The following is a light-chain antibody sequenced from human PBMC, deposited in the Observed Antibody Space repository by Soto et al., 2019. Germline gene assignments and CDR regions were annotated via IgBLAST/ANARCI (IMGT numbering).Light chain of an antibody. CDR3: QQYSSFFYS. V-gene: IGKV1-8*01. CDR2: DVS. J-gene: IGKJ2*01. Sequence: AIRMTQSPSSLSASTGDRVTITCRASQGISSYLAWYQQKPGKAPELLIFDVSRRETGVPSRFSGSGSGTEFTLTISSLQPDDFATYYCQQYSSFFYSFGQGTRL. CDR1: QGISSY.